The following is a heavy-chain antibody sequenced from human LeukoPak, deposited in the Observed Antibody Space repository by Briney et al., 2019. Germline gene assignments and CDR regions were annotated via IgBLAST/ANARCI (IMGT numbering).Heavy chain of an antibody. Sequence: ASVKVSCKASGYTFTSYGISWVRQAPGQGLEWMGWISAYNGNTNYAQKLQGRVTMTTDTSTSTAYMELRSLRSDDTAVYYCARDYSGGDTAMVPADYWGQGTLVTVSS. CDR1: GYTFTSYG. D-gene: IGHD5-18*01. CDR2: ISAYNGNT. V-gene: IGHV1-18*01. J-gene: IGHJ4*02. CDR3: ARDYSGGDTAMVPADY.